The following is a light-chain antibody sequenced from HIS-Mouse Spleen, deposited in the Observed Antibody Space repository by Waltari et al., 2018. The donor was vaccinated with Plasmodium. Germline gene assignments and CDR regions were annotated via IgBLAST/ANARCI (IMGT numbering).Light chain of an antibody. CDR2: EGS. CDR3: CSYAGSSTLGV. J-gene: IGLJ3*02. V-gene: IGLV2-23*01. Sequence: QSALTQPASVSGSPGQSITISCTGTSSDVGRYNLVSWYQQHPGKAPKLMIDEGSKRPSGVAKRFSGSKSGNTASLTISGLQAEDEADYYCCSYAGSSTLGVFGGGTKLTVL. CDR1: SSDVGRYNL.